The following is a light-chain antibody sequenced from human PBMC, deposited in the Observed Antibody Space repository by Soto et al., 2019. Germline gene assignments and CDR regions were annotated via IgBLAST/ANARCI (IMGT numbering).Light chain of an antibody. CDR1: SRDVGGYNY. CDR2: EVS. J-gene: IGLJ1*01. V-gene: IGLV2-8*01. Sequence: QSVRTQPPSASGSPGQSVTICCTGNSRDVGGYNYVSWYQQHPGKAPKLMIYEVSKRPSGVPDRFSGSKSGNTASLTVSGLQAEDEADYYCNSYTGSAGVFGTGTKVTVL. CDR3: NSYTGSAGV.